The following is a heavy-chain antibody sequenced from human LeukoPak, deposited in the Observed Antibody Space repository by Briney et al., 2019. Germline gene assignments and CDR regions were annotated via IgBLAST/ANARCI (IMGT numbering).Heavy chain of an antibody. CDR3: AKDRLAYSYAQPFDY. J-gene: IGHJ4*02. CDR2: ISYDGSNK. CDR1: GFTFSSYG. V-gene: IGHV3-30*18. Sequence: GGSLRLSCAASGFTFSSYGMHWVRQAPGKGLEWVAVISYDGSNKYYADSVKGRFTISRDNSKNTLYLQMNSLRAEDTAVYYCAKDRLAYSYAQPFDYWGQGTLVTVSS. D-gene: IGHD5-18*01.